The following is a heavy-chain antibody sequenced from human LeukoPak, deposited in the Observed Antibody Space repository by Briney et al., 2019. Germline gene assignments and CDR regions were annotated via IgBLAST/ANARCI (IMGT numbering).Heavy chain of an antibody. CDR2: IYYSGST. Sequence: SSETLSLTCTVSGGSISSSSYYWGWIRQPPGKGLEWIGSIYYSGSTYYNPSLKSRVTISVDTSRNQFSLKLSSVTAADTAVYYCARGAVPAAIVLYFDYWGQGTLVTVSS. V-gene: IGHV4-39*01. J-gene: IGHJ4*02. CDR3: ARGAVPAAIVLYFDY. CDR1: GGSISSSSYY. D-gene: IGHD2-2*01.